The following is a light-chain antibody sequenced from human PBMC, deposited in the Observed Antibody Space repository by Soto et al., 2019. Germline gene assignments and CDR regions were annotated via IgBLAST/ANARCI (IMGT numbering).Light chain of an antibody. Sequence: EIVLTQSQATLSLAPGERATLSCRASQSVSSYLAWYQQKPGQASRLILYDSSNSATGIPARFSGSGSGTDFTLTISSLEPEYSAIYYCQQRSHWPPLTFGGGTKVEIK. CDR1: QSVSSY. CDR2: DSS. J-gene: IGKJ4*01. CDR3: QQRSHWPPLT. V-gene: IGKV3-11*01.